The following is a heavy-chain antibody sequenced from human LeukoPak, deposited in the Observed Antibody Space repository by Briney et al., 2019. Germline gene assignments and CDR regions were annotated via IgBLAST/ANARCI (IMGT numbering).Heavy chain of an antibody. CDR1: GFTFGSYW. V-gene: IGHV3-74*01. CDR2: IHTDGSST. Sequence: PGGSLRLSCRASGFTFGSYWMHWIRQAPGKGLIWVSRIHTDGSSTNYAESVKGRFTISRDNAKNTLYLQMNSLTAEDTGVYYCVRGGSGSSYGGFASWGQGILVTVSS. J-gene: IGHJ5*01. CDR3: VRGGSGSSYGGFAS. D-gene: IGHD5-18*01.